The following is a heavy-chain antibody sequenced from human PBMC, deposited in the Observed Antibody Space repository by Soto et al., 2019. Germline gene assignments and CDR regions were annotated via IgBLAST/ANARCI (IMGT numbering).Heavy chain of an antibody. D-gene: IGHD2-21*02. V-gene: IGHV4-59*08. J-gene: IGHJ2*01. Sequence: QVQLQESGPGLVKPSETLSLTCTVSGGSISSYYWSWIRQPPGKGLEWIGYIYYSGSTNYNPSLKWRLLISVDTSKNHSSRKLSAVTAADTAVYYCARRLLSDWYFDLWGRGTLVTVSS. CDR2: IYYSGST. CDR3: ARRLLSDWYFDL. CDR1: GGSISSYY.